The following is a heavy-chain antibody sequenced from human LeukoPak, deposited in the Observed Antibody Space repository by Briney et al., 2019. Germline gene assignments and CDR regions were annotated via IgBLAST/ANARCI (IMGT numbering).Heavy chain of an antibody. V-gene: IGHV1-2*07. J-gene: IGHJ6*04. D-gene: IGHD3-3*01. CDR1: GYTFIGHY. CDR2: INPKNGGA. Sequence: ASVKVSCKTSGYTFIGHYIHWVRQAPGQGLEWMGWINPKNGGANYAPRFRGRVTMTRDRSTSTVYMELTRLTSDDTAVYYCARASRFLEWLGVWGKGTTVTVSS. CDR3: ARASRFLEWLGV.